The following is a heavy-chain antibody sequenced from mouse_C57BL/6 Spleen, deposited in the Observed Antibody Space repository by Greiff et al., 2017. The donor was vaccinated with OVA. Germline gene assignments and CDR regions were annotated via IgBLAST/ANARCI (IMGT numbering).Heavy chain of an antibody. CDR3: ARWAVVYFDY. D-gene: IGHD1-1*01. Sequence: VQLKESGPELVKPGASVKISCKASGYAFSSSWMNWVKQRPGKGLEWIGRIYPGDGDTNYNGKFTGKATLTADKSSSTAYMQLSSLTSEDSAVYFCARWAVVYFDYWGQGTTLTVSS. CDR2: IYPGDGDT. V-gene: IGHV1-82*01. J-gene: IGHJ2*01. CDR1: GYAFSSSW.